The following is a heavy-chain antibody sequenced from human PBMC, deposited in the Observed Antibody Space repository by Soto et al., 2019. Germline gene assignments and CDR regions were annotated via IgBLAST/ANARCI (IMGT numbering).Heavy chain of an antibody. CDR2: IYYSGST. D-gene: IGHD2-15*01. Sequence: QVQLQESGPGLVKPSQTLSLTCTVSGGSISSGDYYWSWIRQPPGQGLEWIGYIYYSGSTYYNQYIKSRVTISVDTYKNQFALKLSSVTAADTAVYYCARVVCSGGRCYWCDPLGQGTLVTVSS. CDR1: GGSISSGDYY. J-gene: IGHJ5*02. CDR3: ARVVCSGGRCYWCDP. V-gene: IGHV4-30-4*01.